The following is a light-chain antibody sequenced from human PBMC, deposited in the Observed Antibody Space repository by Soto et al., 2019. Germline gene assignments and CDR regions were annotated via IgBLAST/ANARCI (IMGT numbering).Light chain of an antibody. Sequence: EIVMTQSPVTLSVCPGERATLSFRAIQSFSSNLACYQQKPGQAPRLLIYDASNRATGTPARFSGSGSGTDFTLTISSLEPEDFAVYYCQQRSNWPPSITFGQGTRLEIK. V-gene: IGKV3-11*01. J-gene: IGKJ5*01. CDR2: DAS. CDR3: QQRSNWPPSIT. CDR1: QSFSSN.